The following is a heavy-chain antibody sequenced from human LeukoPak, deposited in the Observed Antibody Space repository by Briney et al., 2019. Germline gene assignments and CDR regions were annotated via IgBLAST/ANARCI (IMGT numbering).Heavy chain of an antibody. CDR1: GGAISNTNW. J-gene: IGHJ6*03. D-gene: IGHD3-10*01. CDR3: ARVRYYYFYYMDV. Sequence: SETLSLTCGVSGGAISNTNWWNWVRQPPGKGLEWIGEIHYSGSTHYDPSLKSRVIISLDKSNNHFSLKLSSVTAADTAVYYCARVRYYYFYYMDVWGKGTTVTVSS. CDR2: IHYSGST. V-gene: IGHV4-4*02.